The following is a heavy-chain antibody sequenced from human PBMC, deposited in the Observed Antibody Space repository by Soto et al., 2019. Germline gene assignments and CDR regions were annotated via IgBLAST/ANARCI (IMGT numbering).Heavy chain of an antibody. D-gene: IGHD6-19*01. V-gene: IGHV4-39*01. CDR1: GGSVSSSHYY. J-gene: IGHJ3*02. CDR2: IYYSGTT. CDR3: ARLGSGIAVAGRAFDI. Sequence: QLQLQESGPGLVKPSETLSLTCSVSGGSVSSSHYYWGWIRQPPGKGLEWIGTIYYSGTTYYNPSLKSRVTTSVDTSKNQFSLKLTSVTAADTAVYYCARLGSGIAVAGRAFDIWGQGTMVTVSS.